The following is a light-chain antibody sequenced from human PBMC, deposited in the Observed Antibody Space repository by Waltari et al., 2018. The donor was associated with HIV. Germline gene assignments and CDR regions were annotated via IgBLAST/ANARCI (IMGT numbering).Light chain of an antibody. Sequence: QSALTQPRSVSGSPGQSVTVSCPEASSYVGGYDSVSWYQQHPGKAPKLIIYDVTKRPSGVPGRFSGSRSGDTASLTISGLQADDEADYYCCSYAGSYSYVFGAGTRVIVL. V-gene: IGLV2-11*01. CDR3: CSYAGSYSYV. J-gene: IGLJ1*01. CDR1: SSYVGGYDS. CDR2: DVT.